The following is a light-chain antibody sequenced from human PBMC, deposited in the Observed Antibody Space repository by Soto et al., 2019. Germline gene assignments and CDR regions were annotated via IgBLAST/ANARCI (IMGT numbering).Light chain of an antibody. CDR3: QQYGSSPPFS. Sequence: EIVLTQSPGTLSLSPGDRVTLSCRASQSVSRSHLAWYQQRPGQAPRLLIYGASSRATGIADRFSGSGSGTDFTLTISRLEPEDFAVYFCQQYGSSPPFSFGQGTKLEIK. CDR2: GAS. V-gene: IGKV3-20*01. J-gene: IGKJ2*03. CDR1: QSVSRSH.